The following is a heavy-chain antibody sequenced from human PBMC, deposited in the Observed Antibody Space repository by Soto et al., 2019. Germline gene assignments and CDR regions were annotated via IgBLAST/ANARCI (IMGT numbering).Heavy chain of an antibody. CDR1: GDSISNNNW. V-gene: IGHV4-4*02. D-gene: IGHD7-27*01. J-gene: IGHJ4*02. CDR2: IHHSGST. CDR3: ASKTGARTEY. Sequence: QVQLQESGPGLAKPSGTLSLTCAVSGDSISNNNWWHWVRQPPGKGLEWIGEIHHSGSTNYNPSLKSRVTISIDTSKNQFSLKLSSVTAADTAGYYCASKTGARTEYGGQGILVTVSS.